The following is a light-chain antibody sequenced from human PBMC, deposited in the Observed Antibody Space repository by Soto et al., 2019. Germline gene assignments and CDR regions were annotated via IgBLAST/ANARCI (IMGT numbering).Light chain of an antibody. CDR3: QQYYSTPWT. CDR1: QSVLYSSNNKNY. V-gene: IGKV4-1*01. CDR2: WAS. J-gene: IGKJ1*01. Sequence: DIVMTQSPDSLAVSLGERATINCKSSQSVLYSSNNKNYLAWYQQKPGQPPKLLIYWASTRVSGVPDRFSGSGSGTDFTLSISSLQAEDVAVYFCQQYYSTPWTFGQVTKVEIK.